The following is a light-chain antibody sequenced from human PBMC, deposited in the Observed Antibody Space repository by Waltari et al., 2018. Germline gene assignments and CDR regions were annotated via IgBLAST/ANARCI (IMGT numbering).Light chain of an antibody. Sequence: QSALTQPASVSGSPGQSITISCTGTSSDVGTYHFVPWDQHHPGKAPKLLIYEDSKRPSGVSSAFSGSKSGNTASLTISRLQTEDEAYYYCCSYAGDSSVIFGGGTRLTVL. CDR3: CSYAGDSSVI. V-gene: IGLV2-23*01. CDR2: EDS. J-gene: IGLJ2*01. CDR1: SSDVGTYHF.